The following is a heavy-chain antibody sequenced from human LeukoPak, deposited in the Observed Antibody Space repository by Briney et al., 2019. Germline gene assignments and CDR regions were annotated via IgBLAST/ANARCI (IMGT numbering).Heavy chain of an antibody. J-gene: IGHJ4*02. D-gene: IGHD6-13*01. CDR1: GFSLSTSGVG. V-gene: IGHV2-5*02. CDR3: AHRRRFSSTWSPFDY. Sequence: SGPTLVKPTQTLTLTCTFSGFSLSTSGVGLGWIRQPPGKALEWLALIYWDDDKRYSPSLKSRLTITKDTSKNQVVLTMTSMDPVDTATYYCAHRRRFSSTWSPFDYWGQGTLVTVSS. CDR2: IYWDDDK.